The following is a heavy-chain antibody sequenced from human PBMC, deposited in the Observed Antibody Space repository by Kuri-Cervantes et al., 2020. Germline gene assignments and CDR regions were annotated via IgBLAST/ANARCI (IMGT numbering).Heavy chain of an antibody. Sequence: GGSLRLSCAASGFTVSSNYMSWVRQAPGKGLEWVSVINSGGGTYYADSVKGRFTISRDNSKNTLYLQMNSLRAEDTAVYYCTTDLGSKRYNWNDYWGQGTLVTVSS. V-gene: IGHV3-66*02. CDR1: GFTVSSNY. CDR3: TTDLGSKRYNWNDY. J-gene: IGHJ4*02. D-gene: IGHD1-20*01. CDR2: INSGGGT.